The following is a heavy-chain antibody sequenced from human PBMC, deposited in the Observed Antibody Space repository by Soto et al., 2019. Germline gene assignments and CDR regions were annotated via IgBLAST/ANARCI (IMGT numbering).Heavy chain of an antibody. D-gene: IGHD6-19*01. J-gene: IGHJ4*02. CDR2: INTGNGNT. Sequence: QVQLVQSGAEVKKPGASVKVSCKASGYTFTSYAMHWVRQAPGQRLEWMGWINTGNGNTKYSQKFQGRVTITRDTSASTAYMELSSLRSDDTAVHYCARDRSIGRAVAGFYDYWGQGTLVTVSS. CDR3: ARDRSIGRAVAGFYDY. V-gene: IGHV1-3*04. CDR1: GYTFTSYA.